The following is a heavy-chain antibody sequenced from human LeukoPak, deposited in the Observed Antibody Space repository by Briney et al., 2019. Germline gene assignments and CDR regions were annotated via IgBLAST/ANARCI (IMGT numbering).Heavy chain of an antibody. CDR2: ISISSPI. V-gene: IGHV3-48*04. Sequence: GGSLRLSCAASGFTFSRYSMNWVRQAPGKGLEWVSYISISSPIYYADSVKGRFTISRDNAKNSLYLQMNSLRAEDTAVYYCARDEVDYDSSGYSVDYWGQGTLVTVSS. CDR1: GFTFSRYS. J-gene: IGHJ4*02. CDR3: ARDEVDYDSSGYSVDY. D-gene: IGHD3-22*01.